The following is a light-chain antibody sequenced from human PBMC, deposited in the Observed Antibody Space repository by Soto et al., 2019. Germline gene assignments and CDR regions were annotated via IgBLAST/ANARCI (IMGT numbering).Light chain of an antibody. CDR3: QQYNNSPT. CDR1: QRVSSN. CDR2: GAS. V-gene: IGKV3-15*01. J-gene: IGKJ1*01. Sequence: EIVMTQSPATLSVSPGERATLSCRASQRVSSNLDWYHQKPGQAPRLLIYGASTRATDITARFSGSGSGTDFTLTISSLQYEDFEVYYCQQYNNSPTFGEGNKVEIK.